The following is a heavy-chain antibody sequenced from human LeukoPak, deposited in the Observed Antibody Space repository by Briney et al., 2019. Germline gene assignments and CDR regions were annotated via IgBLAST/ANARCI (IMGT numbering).Heavy chain of an antibody. V-gene: IGHV3-64*01. CDR1: GFTFSSYA. J-gene: IGHJ4*02. Sequence: PGGSLRLSCAASGFTFSSYAMHWVRQAPGKGLEYVSATSSNGGSTYYANSVKGRFTISRDNSKNTLYLQMGSLRAEDTAVYYCASNHNYRFDYWGQGTLVTVSS. CDR3: ASNHNYRFDY. CDR2: TSSNGGST. D-gene: IGHD3-10*01.